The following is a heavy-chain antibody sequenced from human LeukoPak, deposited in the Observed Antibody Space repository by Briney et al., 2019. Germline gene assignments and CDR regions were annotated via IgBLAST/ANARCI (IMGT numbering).Heavy chain of an antibody. V-gene: IGHV3-30-3*01. Sequence: PGGSLRLSCAASGFTFSSYAMHWVRQAPGKGLEWVAVISYDGSNKYYADSVKGRFTISRDNSKNSLYLQMNSLRAEDTAVYYCARDGDGYSTSFFDYWGQGILVTVSS. D-gene: IGHD5-24*01. CDR3: ARDGDGYSTSFFDY. CDR1: GFTFSSYA. CDR2: ISYDGSNK. J-gene: IGHJ4*02.